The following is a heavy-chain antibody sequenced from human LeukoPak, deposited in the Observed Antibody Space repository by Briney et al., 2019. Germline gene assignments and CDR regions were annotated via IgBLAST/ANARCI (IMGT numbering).Heavy chain of an antibody. CDR1: GYTFTGYY. J-gene: IGHJ4*02. Sequence: GASVKVSCKASGYTFTGYYMHWVRQAPGQGLEWMGWINPNSGGTNYAQKFQGRVTMTRDTSISTAYMELSSLRSEDTAVYYCARVGSSSWYPDYWGQGTLVTVSS. D-gene: IGHD6-13*01. V-gene: IGHV1-2*02. CDR2: INPNSGGT. CDR3: ARVGSSSWYPDY.